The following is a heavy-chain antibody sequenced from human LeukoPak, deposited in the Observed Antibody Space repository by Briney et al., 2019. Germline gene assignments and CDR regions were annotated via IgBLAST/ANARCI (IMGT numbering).Heavy chain of an antibody. J-gene: IGHJ6*03. CDR3: AXGPEDTPXWIQSPRARXXYYXXMDV. D-gene: IGHD5-18*01. V-gene: IGHV4-59*01. Sequence: SETLSLTCTVSGGSISSYYWSWIRQPPGKGLEWIGYIYYSGSTNYNPSLKSRVTISVDTSKNQFSLKLSSVTAADTAVYYCAXGPEDTPXWIQSPRARXXYYXXMDV. CDR2: IYYSGST. CDR1: GGSISSYY.